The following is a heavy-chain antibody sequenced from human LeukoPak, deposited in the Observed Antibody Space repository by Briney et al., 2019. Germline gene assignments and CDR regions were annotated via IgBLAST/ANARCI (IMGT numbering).Heavy chain of an antibody. Sequence: GGSLRLSCAASGFTFNTYTMNWVRQAPGKGLEWVSYISGSSGIIDYADSVRGRFTISRDNAKNSLYLQMNSLRAEDTAVYYCAREKYSYDLSWYFDYWGQGTLVTVSS. V-gene: IGHV3-48*01. CDR3: AREKYSYDLSWYFDY. D-gene: IGHD5-18*01. J-gene: IGHJ4*02. CDR1: GFTFNTYT. CDR2: ISGSSGII.